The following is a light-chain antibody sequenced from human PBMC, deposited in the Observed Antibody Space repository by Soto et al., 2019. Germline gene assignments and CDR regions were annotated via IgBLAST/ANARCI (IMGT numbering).Light chain of an antibody. CDR1: QSVTSNY. Sequence: EIVLTQSPGTLSLSPGERVTLSCRAGQSVTSNYLAWYQQKPGQAPRLLIDGASSRATGIPERFSGSGSGTDFTLTISRLEPEDFAMYYCQQYGGSMYAFGQGTKLEFK. CDR3: QQYGGSMYA. CDR2: GAS. V-gene: IGKV3-20*01. J-gene: IGKJ2*01.